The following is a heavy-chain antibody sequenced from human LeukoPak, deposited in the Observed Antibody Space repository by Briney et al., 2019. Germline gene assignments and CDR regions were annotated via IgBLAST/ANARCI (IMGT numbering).Heavy chain of an antibody. CDR2: IYYSGST. D-gene: IGHD3-22*01. J-gene: IGHJ4*02. CDR1: GGSITNYF. CDR3: ARAGYYDSGGYNGHFDY. Sequence: SETLSLTCTVSGGSITNYFWTWIRQPPGKGLEWICYIYYSGSTDYNPSLKSRVTISVDTSKNQFSLKLSSVTAADTAVCFCARAGYYDSGGYNGHFDYWGQGTLVTVSS. V-gene: IGHV4-59*01.